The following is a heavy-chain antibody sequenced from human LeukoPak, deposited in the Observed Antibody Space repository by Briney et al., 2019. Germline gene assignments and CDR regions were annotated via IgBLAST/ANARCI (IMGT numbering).Heavy chain of an antibody. D-gene: IGHD3-10*01. CDR1: GFTFRNYC. CDR2: IYSAGST. V-gene: IGHV3-66*02. CDR3: AREGGSGSYGYDY. Sequence: PGGSLRLSCAASGFTFRNYCMNWVRQAPGKGLEWVSVIYSAGSTYYADSVKGRFTISRDNSKNTVYLQMNSLRPDDTAVYYCAREGGSGSYGYDYWGQGTLVTVSS. J-gene: IGHJ4*02.